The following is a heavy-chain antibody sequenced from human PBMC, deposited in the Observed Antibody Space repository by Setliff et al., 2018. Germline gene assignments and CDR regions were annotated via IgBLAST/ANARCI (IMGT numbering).Heavy chain of an antibody. J-gene: IGHJ1*01. D-gene: IGHD2-21*02. Sequence: ASVKVSCKASGYTFSNYGISWVRQAPGQGLEWMGWISAYNGYIIYAQKLQGRVTMTTDTSTSTAYMEVRSLRPDDTAVYYCARAYCGGDCYNRQLEYFQHWGQGTLVTVSS. V-gene: IGHV1-18*01. CDR3: ARAYCGGDCYNRQLEYFQH. CDR2: ISAYNGYI. CDR1: GYTFSNYG.